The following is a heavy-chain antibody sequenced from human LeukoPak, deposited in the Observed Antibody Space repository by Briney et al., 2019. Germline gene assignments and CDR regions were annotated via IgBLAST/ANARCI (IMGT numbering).Heavy chain of an antibody. Sequence: GASVKVSCKASGYSFTKFGITWVRQAPGQGLEWMGWISADNGNTNYAQKFQDRVTMTTDTSTSTAYMELRSLRSDDTALYYCARIVLCGGEDCFEHWGQGTLVTVSS. J-gene: IGHJ4*02. CDR3: ARIVLCGGEDCFEH. D-gene: IGHD4-23*01. CDR2: ISADNGNT. CDR1: GYSFTKFG. V-gene: IGHV1-18*01.